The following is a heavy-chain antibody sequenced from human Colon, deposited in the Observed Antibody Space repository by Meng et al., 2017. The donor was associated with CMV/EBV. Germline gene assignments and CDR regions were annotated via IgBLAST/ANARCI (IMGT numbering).Heavy chain of an antibody. CDR3: AKDRICFGSTCYTGGKLDT. V-gene: IGHV3-23*01. J-gene: IGHJ5*02. D-gene: IGHD2-2*02. CDR1: GFTFSSYA. CDR2: ISGSGGST. Sequence: GESLKISCAASGFTFSSYAMSWVRQAPGKGLEWVSAISGSGGSTYYADSVKGRFTISRDNSKNTLYLQMNSLRAEDTAVYYCAKDRICFGSTCYTGGKLDTWGQGTLVTVSS.